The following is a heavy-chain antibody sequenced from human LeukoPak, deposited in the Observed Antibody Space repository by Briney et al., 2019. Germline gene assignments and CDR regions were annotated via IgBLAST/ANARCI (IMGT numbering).Heavy chain of an antibody. CDR3: ARDLDSGNYFFAY. D-gene: IGHD3-22*01. Sequence: GGSLRLSCAASGFSFGSYGLSWVRQAPGKGPQWVSYISGNGGTTHYADSVEGRFTISRDNAKNSLYLQMSSLRAEDTAVYYCARDLDSGNYFFAYWGQGTPVTVSS. J-gene: IGHJ4*02. CDR2: ISGNGGTT. V-gene: IGHV3-48*04. CDR1: GFSFGSYG.